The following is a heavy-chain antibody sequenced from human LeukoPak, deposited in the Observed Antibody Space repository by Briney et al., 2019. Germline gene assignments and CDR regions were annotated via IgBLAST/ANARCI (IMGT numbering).Heavy chain of an antibody. V-gene: IGHV3-74*01. CDR3: ARGNKWSFDS. CDR2: INSDGSAT. CDR1: GFTFSSYG. J-gene: IGHJ4*02. Sequence: GGSLRLSCAASGFTFSSYGMHWVRQAPGKGLVWVSRINSDGSATSYADSVMVRFTISRDSAKNTLYLQMDSLRPEDTAVHYCARGNKWSFDSWGQGALVTVSS. D-gene: IGHD2-15*01.